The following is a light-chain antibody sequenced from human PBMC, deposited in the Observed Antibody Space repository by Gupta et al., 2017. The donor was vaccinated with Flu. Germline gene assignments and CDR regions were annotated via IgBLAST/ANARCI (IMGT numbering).Light chain of an antibody. CDR2: WAS. Sequence: DIVMTQSLESLAVTMGERATINCKSSRSSLHDTNNTNYLAWYQHKPGQPPKLLIYWASTRESGVHDRFSGSGSGTDFTLTINSLQASDVAVYYCQQYFNMPPYTFGRGTKLEIK. V-gene: IGKV4-1*01. CDR1: RSSLHDTNNTNY. CDR3: QQYFNMPPYT. J-gene: IGKJ2*01.